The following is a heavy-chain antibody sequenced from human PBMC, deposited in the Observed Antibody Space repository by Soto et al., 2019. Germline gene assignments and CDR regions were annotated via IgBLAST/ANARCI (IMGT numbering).Heavy chain of an antibody. CDR2: IITIPGTA. V-gene: IGHV1-69*01. Sequence: QVQLVQSGAEVKKPGSSVKVSCKASGGTFGSYAISWVRQAPGQGLEWMGGIITIPGTANYGQKFQGRVTIAADESTSTAYMELSSLRSEDTAVYYCARSQGSTTSLEIYYYYYYGMDAWGQGTTVTVSS. J-gene: IGHJ6*02. CDR1: GGTFGSYA. CDR3: ARSQGSTTSLEIYYYYYYGMDA. D-gene: IGHD2-2*01.